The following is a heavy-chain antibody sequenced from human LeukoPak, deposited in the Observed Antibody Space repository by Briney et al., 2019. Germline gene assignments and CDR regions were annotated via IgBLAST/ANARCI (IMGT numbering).Heavy chain of an antibody. CDR2: IYYSGST. D-gene: IGHD2-21*02. V-gene: IGHV4-39*01. Sequence: PSETLSHTCTVSGGSITSSSYYWGWIRPPPGKGLEWIGSIYYSGSTYYNPSLKSRVTISVDTSKNQFSLKLSSVTAADTAVHYCARGHCFGGDCYFDYWGPGTLVTVSS. J-gene: IGHJ4*02. CDR1: GGSITSSSYY. CDR3: ARGHCFGGDCYFDY.